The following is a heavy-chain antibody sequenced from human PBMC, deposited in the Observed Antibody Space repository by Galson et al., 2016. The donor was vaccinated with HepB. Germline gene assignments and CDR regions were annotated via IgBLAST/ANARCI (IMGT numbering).Heavy chain of an antibody. CDR1: GYSFTGYS. Sequence: SVKVSCKASGYSFTGYSMNWVRQAPGQGLEWMGWINTKTGNPTYAQDFAGRFVFSLDTSVTTAYLQISRLKTEDTAVYYCAREGVYCSGGICYPDHWGQRTLVTVSS. CDR2: INTKTGNP. D-gene: IGHD2-15*01. J-gene: IGHJ4*02. CDR3: AREGVYCSGGICYPDH. V-gene: IGHV7-4-1*02.